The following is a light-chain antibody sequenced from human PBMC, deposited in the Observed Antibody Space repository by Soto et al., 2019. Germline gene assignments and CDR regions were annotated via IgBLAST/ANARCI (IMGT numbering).Light chain of an antibody. J-gene: IGLJ1*01. CDR3: CSYAGSGTDNYV. CDR2: GHT. Sequence: QAVVTQPPSVSGAPGQRVTISCTGGSSNIGAGSDVHWYQQFPGVAPKLLIFGHTNRPSGVPDRFSGSKSGTSASLAITGLQAEDEADYYCCSYAGSGTDNYVFGSGTKLTVL. V-gene: IGLV1-40*01. CDR1: SSNIGAGSD.